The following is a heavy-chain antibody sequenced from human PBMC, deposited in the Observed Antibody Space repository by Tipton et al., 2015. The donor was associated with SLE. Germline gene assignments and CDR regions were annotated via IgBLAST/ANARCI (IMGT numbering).Heavy chain of an antibody. Sequence: QLVQSGAEVKKSGESLKISCKGSGYSFASYWIGWVRQMPEKGLEWMGLIYPPDSDTRYSPSFQGRVTLSVDKSISTAYLQWSSLKASYTAMYYCARVRADFGVVIIYEYWGQGTLVTVSS. CDR3: ARVRADFGVVIIYEY. V-gene: IGHV5-51*03. D-gene: IGHD3-3*01. J-gene: IGHJ4*02. CDR2: IYPPDSDT. CDR1: GYSFASYW.